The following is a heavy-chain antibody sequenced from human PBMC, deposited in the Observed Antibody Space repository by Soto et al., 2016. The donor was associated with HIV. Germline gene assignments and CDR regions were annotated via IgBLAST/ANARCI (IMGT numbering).Heavy chain of an antibody. D-gene: IGHD5-18*01. CDR2: INVYTGNT. CDR3: ARGIQRGYSYGRTYYFDY. CDR1: GYTFTSYG. V-gene: IGHV1-18*01. J-gene: IGHJ4*02. Sequence: QVQLVQSGAEMKKPGASVKVSCTASGYTFTSYGFSWVRQAPGQGLEWLGWINVYTGNTNYAQKLQGRVTMTTHTSTSTAYLELRSLRSDDTAVYYCARGIQRGYSYGRTYYFDYWGQGTLVTVSS.